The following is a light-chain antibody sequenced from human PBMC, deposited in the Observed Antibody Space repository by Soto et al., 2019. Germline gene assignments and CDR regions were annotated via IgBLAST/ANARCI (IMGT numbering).Light chain of an antibody. Sequence: QSALTQPPSVSAAPGQKVTISCSGSSSNIWNNFVTWYQQLPGTAPKLLIYDNNKRPSGIPDRFSGSQSGTSATLDITGLQTGDEAVYYCGSWDSSLTYVFGTGTKLTVL. CDR2: DNN. J-gene: IGLJ1*01. V-gene: IGLV1-51*01. CDR1: SSNIWNNF. CDR3: GSWDSSLTYV.